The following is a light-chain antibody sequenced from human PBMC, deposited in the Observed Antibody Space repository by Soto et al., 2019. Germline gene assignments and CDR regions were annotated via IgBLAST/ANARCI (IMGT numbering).Light chain of an antibody. Sequence: QYVLTHPPSSSGSPGQSFTISCTGTSSDVGGYNYVSWYQQHPGKAPKLMIFEVTRRPSGVPDRFSGSKSGNTASLTVSGLQAEDEADYYCSSYAGSNNFVFGSGTKVTVL. V-gene: IGLV2-8*01. CDR3: SSYAGSNNFV. CDR2: EVT. J-gene: IGLJ1*01. CDR1: SSDVGGYNY.